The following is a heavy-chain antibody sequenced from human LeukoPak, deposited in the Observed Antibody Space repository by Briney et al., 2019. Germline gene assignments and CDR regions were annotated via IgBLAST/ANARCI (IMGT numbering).Heavy chain of an antibody. D-gene: IGHD3-22*01. V-gene: IGHV1-46*01. Sequence: ASVKVSCKASGYTFTSYYMHWVRQAPGQRLEWMGIINPSGGSTSYAQKFQGRVTMTRDMSTSTVYMELSSLRSEDTAVYYCARGGRITMIVVVIRTSSVPMDVWGKGTTVTVSS. CDR1: GYTFTSYY. CDR3: ARGGRITMIVVVIRTSSVPMDV. CDR2: INPSGGST. J-gene: IGHJ6*03.